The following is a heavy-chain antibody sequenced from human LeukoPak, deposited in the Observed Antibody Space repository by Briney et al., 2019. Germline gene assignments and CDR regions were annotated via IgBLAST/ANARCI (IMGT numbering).Heavy chain of an antibody. D-gene: IGHD3-16*01. V-gene: IGHV4-59*08. CDR3: ARRKYYDYYYFDY. J-gene: IGHJ4*02. CDR2: IHNSATT. Sequence: SETVSLTCTVSGGSLSSYFWSWIRQPPGKGLEWIGYIHNSATTNCNPSLKSRVTISLDTSKNQFSLKLSSVTAADTAVYYCARRKYYDYYYFDYWGQGTLVTVSS. CDR1: GGSLSSYF.